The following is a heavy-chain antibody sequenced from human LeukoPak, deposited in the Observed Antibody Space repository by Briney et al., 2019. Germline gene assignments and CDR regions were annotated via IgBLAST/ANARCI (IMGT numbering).Heavy chain of an antibody. CDR1: GYTFTSYY. CDR3: ARSIAVAGDY. D-gene: IGHD6-19*01. Sequence: ASLKVFCKASGYTFTSYYMHWVRQAPGQGLEWMGIINPSGGGTSYAQKFQGRVTMTRDMSTSTVYMDLSSLRSEDTAVYYCARSIAVAGDYWGQGTLVTVSS. CDR2: INPSGGGT. J-gene: IGHJ4*02. V-gene: IGHV1-46*01.